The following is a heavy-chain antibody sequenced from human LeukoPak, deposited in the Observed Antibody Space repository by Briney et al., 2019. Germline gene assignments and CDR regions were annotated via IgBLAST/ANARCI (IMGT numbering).Heavy chain of an antibody. Sequence: GGSLRLSCAASGFTFSSNTMYWVRKAPGKGLEWVSLISGTGGAIYYADSVKGRFTISRDNVKNSLYLQMNSLRAEDTAVYSCARSSYGALDSWGQGTLVTVSS. J-gene: IGHJ4*02. CDR2: ISGTGGAI. CDR1: GFTFSSNT. V-gene: IGHV3-48*01. CDR3: ARSSYGALDS. D-gene: IGHD4-17*01.